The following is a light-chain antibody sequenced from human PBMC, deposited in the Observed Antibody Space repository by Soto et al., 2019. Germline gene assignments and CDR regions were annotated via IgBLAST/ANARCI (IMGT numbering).Light chain of an antibody. CDR2: DAS. CDR1: QSVNSD. J-gene: IGKJ2*01. Sequence: EIVMTQSPATVPANPGERVTLSCRASQSVNSDLAWYQQTPGQAPRPLIYDASTRAAGVPARFSGSGSGTEFTLTISSLQSEDFALYYCQQYSQWPLYTFGQGTKVDI. V-gene: IGKV3-15*01. CDR3: QQYSQWPLYT.